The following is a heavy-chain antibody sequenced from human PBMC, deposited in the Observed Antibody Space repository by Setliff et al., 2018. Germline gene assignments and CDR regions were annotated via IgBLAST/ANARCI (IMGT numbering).Heavy chain of an antibody. CDR3: ARTGTYRYFDY. D-gene: IGHD1-1*01. V-gene: IGHV4-38-2*02. CDR1: GYSIITGYY. CDR2: IYYRGDT. Sequence: SETLSLTCSVSGYSIITGYYWGWLRQPPGKGLEWIGRIYYRGDTYYNASLKGRLTISVDTAQNQFSLRLTSVTAADTAVYYCARTGTYRYFDYWGQGALVTVSS. J-gene: IGHJ4*02.